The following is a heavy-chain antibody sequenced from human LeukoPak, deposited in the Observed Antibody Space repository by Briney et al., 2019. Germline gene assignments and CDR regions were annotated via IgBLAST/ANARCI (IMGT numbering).Heavy chain of an antibody. CDR3: ARTRYSSGWFDY. D-gene: IGHD6-19*01. V-gene: IGHV3-74*01. CDR1: GFTFSSYW. Sequence: GGSLRLSCAASGFTFSSYWMYWVRQAPGKGLVWVSRINSDGSSTSYADSVKGRFTISRDNAKNTLYLQMNSLRAEDTAVYYCARTRYSSGWFDYWGQGTLVTVSS. CDR2: INSDGSST. J-gene: IGHJ4*02.